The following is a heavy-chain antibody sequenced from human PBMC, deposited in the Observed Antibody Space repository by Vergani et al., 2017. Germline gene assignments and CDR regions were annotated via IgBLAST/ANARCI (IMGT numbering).Heavy chain of an antibody. Sequence: QVQLVQSGAEVKKPGASVKVSCKVSGYTLTELSMHWVRPAPGKGLEWMGGFDPEDGETIYAQKFQGRVTMTEDTSTDTAYMELSSLRSEDTAVYYCATGPVPAAMPIPKSYAFDIWGQGTMVTVSS. V-gene: IGHV1-24*01. CDR2: FDPEDGET. D-gene: IGHD2-2*01. J-gene: IGHJ3*02. CDR1: GYTLTELS. CDR3: ATGPVPAAMPIPKSYAFDI.